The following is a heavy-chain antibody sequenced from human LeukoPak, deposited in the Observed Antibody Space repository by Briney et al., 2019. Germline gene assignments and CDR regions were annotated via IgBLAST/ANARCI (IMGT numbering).Heavy chain of an antibody. CDR3: ARPYCSGGSCTRRSYYYYGMDV. J-gene: IGHJ6*02. D-gene: IGHD2-15*01. V-gene: IGHV1-69*04. Sequence: ASVKVSCKASGGTFSSYAISWVRQAPGQGLERMGRIIPILGIANYAQKFQGRVTITADKSTSTAYMELSSLRSEDTAVYYCARPYCSGGSCTRRSYYYYGMDVWGQGTTVTVSS. CDR1: GGTFSSYA. CDR2: IIPILGIA.